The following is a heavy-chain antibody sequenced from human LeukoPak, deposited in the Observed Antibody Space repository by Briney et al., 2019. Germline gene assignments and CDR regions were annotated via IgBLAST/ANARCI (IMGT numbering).Heavy chain of an antibody. V-gene: IGHV3-53*01. Sequence: PGGSLRLSCAASGYSFTNNYMTWIRQPAGKGLDWVAHIYADGTTFYTDSAKGRFTLSRDNSQNKLFLQMNSLRADDTAVYYCVRGTSGYFDLWGRGALVTVSS. D-gene: IGHD2-8*01. CDR3: VRGTSGYFDL. J-gene: IGHJ2*01. CDR2: IYADGTT. CDR1: GYSFTNNY.